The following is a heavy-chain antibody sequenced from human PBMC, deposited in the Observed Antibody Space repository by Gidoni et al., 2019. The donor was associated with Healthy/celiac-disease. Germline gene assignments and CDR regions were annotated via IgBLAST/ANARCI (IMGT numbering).Heavy chain of an antibody. V-gene: IGHV3-48*03. J-gene: IGHJ4*02. CDR1: GFTFSSYE. Sequence: EVQLVESGGGLVQPGGSPRLSCAASGFTFSSYEMNWVRQAPGKGLEWVSYISSSGSTIYYADSVKGRFTISRDNAKNSLYLQMNSLRAEDTAVYYCARARDYGDDFDYWGQGTLVTVSS. CDR2: ISSSGSTI. CDR3: ARARDYGDDFDY. D-gene: IGHD4-17*01.